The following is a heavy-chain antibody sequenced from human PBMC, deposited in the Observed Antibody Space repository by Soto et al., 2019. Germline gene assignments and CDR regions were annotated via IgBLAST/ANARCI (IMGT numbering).Heavy chain of an antibody. CDR1: GGTFSSYA. D-gene: IGHD2-15*01. J-gene: IGHJ6*02. V-gene: IGHV1-8*02. Sequence: ASVKVSCKASGGTFSSYAINWVRQATGQGLEWMGWMNPNSGNTGYAQKFQGRVTMTRNTSISTAYMELSSLRSEDTAVYYCARGGMLPYSYHGMDVWGQGTTVTVP. CDR2: MNPNSGNT. CDR3: ARGGMLPYSYHGMDV.